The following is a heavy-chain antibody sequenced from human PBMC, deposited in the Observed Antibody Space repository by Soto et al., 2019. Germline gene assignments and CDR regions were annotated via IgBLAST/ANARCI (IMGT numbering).Heavy chain of an antibody. CDR2: ISGSGGST. D-gene: IGHD3-22*01. CDR1: GFTFSSYA. CDR3: AKVLGDYYDSSGYYFAFDI. V-gene: IGHV3-23*01. Sequence: PGGSLRLSCAASGFTFSSYAMSWVRQAPGKGLEWVSAISGSGGSTYYADSVKGRFTISRDNSKNTLYLQMNSLRAEDTAVYYCAKVLGDYYDSSGYYFAFDIWGQGTMVT. J-gene: IGHJ3*02.